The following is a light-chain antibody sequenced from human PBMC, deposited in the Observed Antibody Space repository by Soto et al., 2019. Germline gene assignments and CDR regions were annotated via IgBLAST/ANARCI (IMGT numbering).Light chain of an antibody. CDR1: QSISSTY. Sequence: EIVLTQSPGTLSLSPGERATLSCRASQSISSTYLAWSQQRPGQAPRLLSYGESSRDTGISDRFSGSGSGTDFTLTISSLEPEDVAVYYCQHYGSSLWTLGQGTKVEIK. J-gene: IGKJ1*01. CDR2: GES. CDR3: QHYGSSLWT. V-gene: IGKV3-20*01.